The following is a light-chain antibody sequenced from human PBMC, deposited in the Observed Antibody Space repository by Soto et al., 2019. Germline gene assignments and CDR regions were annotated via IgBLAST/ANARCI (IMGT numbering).Light chain of an antibody. J-gene: IGKJ3*01. V-gene: IGKV1-12*01. Sequence: DIQMTQSPSSVSASVGDRVTITCRASQDINRWLAWHQQKPGEAPNLLIFSASSLQSGAPSRFSGSGSGTDFTLTITNLQPEDVATYYCQQGHSFPLTFGPGTKVDLK. CDR1: QDINRW. CDR3: QQGHSFPLT. CDR2: SAS.